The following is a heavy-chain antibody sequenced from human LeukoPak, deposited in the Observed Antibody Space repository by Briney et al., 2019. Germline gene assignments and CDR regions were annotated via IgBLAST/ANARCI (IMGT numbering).Heavy chain of an antibody. V-gene: IGHV4-39*01. D-gene: IGHD3-3*01. CDR3: ARGLFYRRWYFDY. J-gene: IGHJ4*02. Sequence: PSETLSLTWTVSGDSISSSDYYWGWIRQPPGKGLEWIGSIYRTGNTYHNPPLKSRVTISVDTSKNQFSLKLSSVTAADTAVYYCARGLFYRRWYFDYWGQGTLVTVSS. CDR2: IYRTGNT. CDR1: GDSISSSDYY.